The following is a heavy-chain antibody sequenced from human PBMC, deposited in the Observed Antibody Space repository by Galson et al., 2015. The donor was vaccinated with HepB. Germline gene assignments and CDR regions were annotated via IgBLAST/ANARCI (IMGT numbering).Heavy chain of an antibody. V-gene: IGHV3-23*01. D-gene: IGHD3-22*01. Sequence: SLRLSCAASGFTFSDYAMSWVRQAPGKGLEWVSSISGSGYSTYYADSVKGRFTISRDNSKNTLYLQMNSLRAEDTAVYYCAKDGWPDSGYYYYFHYWGQGTLVTVSS. J-gene: IGHJ4*02. CDR3: AKDGWPDSGYYYYFHY. CDR2: ISGSGYST. CDR1: GFTFSDYA.